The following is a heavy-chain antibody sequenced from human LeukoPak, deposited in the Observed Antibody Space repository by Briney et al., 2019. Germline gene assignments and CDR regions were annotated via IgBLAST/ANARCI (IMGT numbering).Heavy chain of an antibody. CDR1: GYTFTGYY. V-gene: IGHV1-2*02. J-gene: IGHJ4*02. CDR3: ARGFGEYCSSTSCYTAYYFDY. CDR2: INPNSGGT. D-gene: IGHD2-2*02. Sequence: GASVKVSCKASGYTFTGYYMHWVRQAPGQGLEWMRWINPNSGGTNYAQKFQGRVTMTRDTSISTAYMELSRLRSDDTAVYYCARGFGEYCSSTSCYTAYYFDYWGQGTLVTVSS.